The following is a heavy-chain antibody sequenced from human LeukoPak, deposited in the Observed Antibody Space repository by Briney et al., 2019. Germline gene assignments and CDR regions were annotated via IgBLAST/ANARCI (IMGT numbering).Heavy chain of an antibody. Sequence: GRSLRLSCAASGFTFSIYAMHWVRQAPGKGLEWVAVISYEGSNKYYADSVKGRFTISRDNSKNTLYLQMNSLRAEDTAVYYCARDRTQWLVLYAFDIWGQGTMVTVSS. CDR1: GFTFSIYA. D-gene: IGHD6-19*01. CDR2: ISYEGSNK. CDR3: ARDRTQWLVLYAFDI. J-gene: IGHJ3*02. V-gene: IGHV3-30*04.